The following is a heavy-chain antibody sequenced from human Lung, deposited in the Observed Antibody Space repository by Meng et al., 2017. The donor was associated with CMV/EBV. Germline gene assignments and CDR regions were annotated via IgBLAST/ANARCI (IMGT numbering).Heavy chain of an antibody. Sequence: GGSLRLXCAASDFTVSSNYVSWVRQAPGKGLEWVSLIYSGGTTYYADSVKGRFTISRDNSKNTLYLQMNSLRAEDTAVYYCTRVFGSGSQRYGGYYGMDVWGQGTTVTVSS. D-gene: IGHD3-10*01. CDR3: TRVFGSGSQRYGGYYGMDV. J-gene: IGHJ6*02. CDR1: DFTVSSNY. CDR2: IYSGGTT. V-gene: IGHV3-53*01.